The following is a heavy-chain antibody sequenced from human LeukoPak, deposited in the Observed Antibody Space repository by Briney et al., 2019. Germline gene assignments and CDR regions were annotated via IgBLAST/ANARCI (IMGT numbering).Heavy chain of an antibody. V-gene: IGHV1-18*04. CDR1: GYTFTGYY. J-gene: IGHJ5*02. CDR3: ARDHPRSRTFDP. Sequence: ASVKVSCKASGYTFTGYYMHWVRQAPGQGLEWMGWISAYNGNTNYAQKLQGRVTMTTDTSTSTAYMELRSLRSDDTAVYYCARDHPRSRTFDPWGQGTLVTVSS. CDR2: ISAYNGNT.